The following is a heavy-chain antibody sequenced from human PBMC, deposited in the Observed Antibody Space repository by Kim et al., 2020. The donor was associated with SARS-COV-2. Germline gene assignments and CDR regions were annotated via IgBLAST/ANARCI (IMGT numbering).Heavy chain of an antibody. CDR1: GGSFSGYF. J-gene: IGHJ5*02. V-gene: IGHV4-34*01. CDR3: AVEYGYRNNWFYH. D-gene: IGHD5-18*01. CDR2: INQSGTT. Sequence: SETLSLTCAVYGGSFSGYFWRWIRQPPGKGLEWVGEINQSGTTNYSPSLKRRVIISVDTYKNHFPLKQRSVPDTEKTIFYYAVEYGYRNNWFYHWDHGT.